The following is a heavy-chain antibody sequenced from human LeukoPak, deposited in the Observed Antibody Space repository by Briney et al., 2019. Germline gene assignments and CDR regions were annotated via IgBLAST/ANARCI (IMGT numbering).Heavy chain of an antibody. CDR2: FHPEDGET. CDR3: AKDRGYCSGGSCYYFDY. D-gene: IGHD2-15*01. Sequence: ASVKVSCKVSGYTVTELSMHWVRQSPGKGREWMGGFHPEDGETIYAQKFQGRVTMTEDTSTDTAYMELSSLRSEDTAVYYCAKDRGYCSGGSCYYFDYWGQGTLVTVSS. J-gene: IGHJ4*02. CDR1: GYTVTELS. V-gene: IGHV1-24*01.